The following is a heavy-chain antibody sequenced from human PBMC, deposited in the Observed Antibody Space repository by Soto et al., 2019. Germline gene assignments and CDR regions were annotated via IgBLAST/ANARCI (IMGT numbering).Heavy chain of an antibody. J-gene: IGHJ5*02. CDR1: GGTFSSYA. V-gene: IGHV1-69*13. CDR3: ARVCLWFGESANSFDP. D-gene: IGHD3-10*01. CDR2: IIPIFGTA. Sequence: GASVKVSCKASGGTFSSYAISWVRQAPGQGLEWMGGIIPIFGTANYAQKFQGRVTITADESTSTAYMELSSLRSEDTAVYYCARVCLWFGESANSFDPWGQGTLVTVSS.